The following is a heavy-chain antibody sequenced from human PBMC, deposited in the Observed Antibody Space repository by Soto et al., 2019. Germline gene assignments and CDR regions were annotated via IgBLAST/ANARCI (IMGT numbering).Heavy chain of an antibody. D-gene: IGHD2-8*01. J-gene: IGHJ6*02. CDR3: ARDMVYARYYYYGMDV. V-gene: IGHV3-30-3*01. CDR2: ISYDGSNK. CDR1: GFTFSSYA. Sequence: QVQLVESGGGVVQPGRSLRLSCAASGFTFSSYAMHWVRQAPGKGLEWVAVISYDGSNKYYADSVKGRFTISRDNSKNTLYLQMNSLRAEDTAVYYCARDMVYARYYYYGMDVWGQGTTVTVSS.